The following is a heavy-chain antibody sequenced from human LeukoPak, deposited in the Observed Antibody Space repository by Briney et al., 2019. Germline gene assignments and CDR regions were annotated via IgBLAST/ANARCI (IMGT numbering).Heavy chain of an antibody. J-gene: IGHJ6*03. CDR2: INHSGST. D-gene: IGHD1-26*01. CDR3: ARSLSYRYYYMDV. V-gene: IGHV4-34*01. Sequence: PSETLSLTCAVYGGSFSGYYWSWIRQPPGKGLEWIGEINHSGSTNYNPSLKSLVTISVDTSKNQFSLKLSSVTAADTAVYYCARSLSYRYYYMDVWGKGTTVTVSS. CDR1: GGSFSGYY.